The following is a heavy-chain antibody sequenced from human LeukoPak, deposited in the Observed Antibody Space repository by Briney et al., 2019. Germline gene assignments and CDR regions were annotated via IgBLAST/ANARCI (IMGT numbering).Heavy chain of an antibody. CDR2: IRYDGSNK. CDR1: GFTFSSYG. D-gene: IGHD3-3*01. CDR3: AKDPREYYDFWSGSYFDY. J-gene: IGHJ4*02. Sequence: PGGSLRLSCAASGFTFSSYGMHWVRQAPGKGLEWVAFIRYDGSNKYYADSVKGRFTISRDNSKNTLYLQLNSLRAEDTAVYYCAKDPREYYDFWSGSYFDYWGQGTMVTVSS. V-gene: IGHV3-30*02.